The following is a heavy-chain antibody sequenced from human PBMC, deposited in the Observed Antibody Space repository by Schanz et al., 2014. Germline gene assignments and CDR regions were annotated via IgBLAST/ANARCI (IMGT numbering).Heavy chain of an antibody. CDR3: ARDGEAAAGCDY. V-gene: IGHV1-69*09. CDR1: GGTFSSST. CDR2: IIPILDKT. D-gene: IGHD6-13*01. J-gene: IGHJ4*02. Sequence: QVQLVQSGAEVKQPGASVKVSCKASGGTFSSSTLTWVRQAPGQGLEWMGRIIPILDKTNYAQKFQGRVTMTADKSTSTVYMEVSGLRSEDTAVYYCARDGEAAAGCDYWGQGTLVTVSS.